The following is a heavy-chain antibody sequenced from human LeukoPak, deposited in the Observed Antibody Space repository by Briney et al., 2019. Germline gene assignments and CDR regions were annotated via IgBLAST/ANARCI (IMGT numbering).Heavy chain of an antibody. CDR2: ISAYNGST. Sequence: GASVKVSCKASGYTFTSYGISWVRQAPGQGLEWMGWISAYNGSTDYAQKLQGRVTMTTDTSTSTAYMELRSLRSDDTAVYYCARVTQTDYDFDYWGQGTLVTVSS. V-gene: IGHV1-18*01. CDR1: GYTFTSYG. CDR3: ARVTQTDYDFDY. J-gene: IGHJ4*02. D-gene: IGHD4-17*01.